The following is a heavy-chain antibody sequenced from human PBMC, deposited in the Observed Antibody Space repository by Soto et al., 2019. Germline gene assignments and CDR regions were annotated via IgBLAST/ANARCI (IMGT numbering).Heavy chain of an antibody. CDR1: GGTFSSYT. J-gene: IGHJ4*02. CDR2: IIPILGIA. CDR3: ARDEPLHHSQPGLFDY. D-gene: IGHD2-2*01. V-gene: IGHV1-69*04. Sequence: ASVKVSCKASGGTFSSYTISWVRQAPGQGLEWMGRIIPILGIANYAQKFQGRVTITADKSTSTAYMELSSLRSEDTAVYYCARDEPLHHSQPGLFDYWGQGTLVTVYS.